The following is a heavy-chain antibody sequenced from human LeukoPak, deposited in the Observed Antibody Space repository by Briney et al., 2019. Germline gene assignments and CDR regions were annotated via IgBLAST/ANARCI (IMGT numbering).Heavy chain of an antibody. J-gene: IGHJ4*02. D-gene: IGHD3-16*01. Sequence: ASVKVSCKVSGYTLTELSMHWVRQAPGKGLEWMGWINPNSGGTNYAQKFQGRVTMTRDTSISTAYMELSRLRSDDTAVYYCARDNYVWNFDYWGQGTLVTVSS. V-gene: IGHV1-2*02. CDR3: ARDNYVWNFDY. CDR1: GYTLTELS. CDR2: INPNSGGT.